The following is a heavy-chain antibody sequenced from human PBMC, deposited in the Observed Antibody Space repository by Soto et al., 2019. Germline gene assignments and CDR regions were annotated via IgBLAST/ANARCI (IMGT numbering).Heavy chain of an antibody. Sequence: GGSLRLSCAASGFTFSSYSMNWVRQAPGKGLEWVSSISSSSSYIYYADSVKGRFTISRDNAKNSLYLQMNSLRAEDTAVYYCVRDHCSGGSCYLYYHYYGMDVWGQGTTVTVSS. D-gene: IGHD2-15*01. CDR2: ISSSSSYI. V-gene: IGHV3-21*01. J-gene: IGHJ6*02. CDR1: GFTFSSYS. CDR3: VRDHCSGGSCYLYYHYYGMDV.